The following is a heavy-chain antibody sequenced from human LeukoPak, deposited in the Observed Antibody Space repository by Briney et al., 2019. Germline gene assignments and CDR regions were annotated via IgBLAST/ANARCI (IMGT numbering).Heavy chain of an antibody. CDR1: GFTFSRHG. CDR2: MRSDGSDI. J-gene: IGHJ4*02. D-gene: IGHD7-27*01. Sequence: GGSLRLSCATSGFTFSRHGFYWVRQAPGKGVEWVAVMRSDGSDIYYADSVKGRFTISRDNSKNTLYLQMNSLRAEDTAVYYCARDQSPKWGSGERYFDYWGQGTLVTVSS. V-gene: IGHV3-33*07. CDR3: ARDQSPKWGSGERYFDY.